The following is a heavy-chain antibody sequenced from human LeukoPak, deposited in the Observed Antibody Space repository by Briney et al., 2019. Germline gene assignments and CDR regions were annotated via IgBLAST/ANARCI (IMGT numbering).Heavy chain of an antibody. CDR3: ARLGSPVDY. Sequence: PGGSLRLSCAASGFTFSSYAMHWVRQAPGKGLEYVSAISSNGGSTDYANSVRGRFTISRDNAKNTLYLQMSSLRAEDMALYYWARLGSPVDYWGQGTLVTVSS. J-gene: IGHJ4*02. D-gene: IGHD3-10*01. CDR2: ISSNGGST. V-gene: IGHV3-64*01. CDR1: GFTFSSYA.